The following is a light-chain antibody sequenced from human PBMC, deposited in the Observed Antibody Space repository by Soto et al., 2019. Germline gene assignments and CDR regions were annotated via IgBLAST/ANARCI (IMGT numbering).Light chain of an antibody. CDR2: DVN. CDR1: SSDVGGSNY. Sequence: QSALTQPASVSGSPGQSITIACSGSSSDVGGSNYVSWYQQHPGKAPKLMIYDVNNRPSGVSNRFSGSKSGNTASLTISGLQDDDEADYYCSSYTSSSTLYVFGTGTKLTVL. J-gene: IGLJ1*01. V-gene: IGLV2-14*01. CDR3: SSYTSSSTLYV.